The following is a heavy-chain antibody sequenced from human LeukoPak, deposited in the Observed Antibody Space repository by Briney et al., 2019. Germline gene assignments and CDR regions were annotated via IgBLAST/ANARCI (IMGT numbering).Heavy chain of an antibody. D-gene: IGHD3-10*02. CDR2: ISGSGGST. V-gene: IGHV3-23*01. CDR1: GFTFSSYG. Sequence: PGGTLRLSCAASGFTFSSYGMSWVRQAPGKGLEWVSAISGSGGSTYYADSVRGRFTISRDNAKNSLYLQMNSLRAEDTAVYYCAELGITMIGGVWGKGTTVTISS. J-gene: IGHJ6*04. CDR3: AELGITMIGGV.